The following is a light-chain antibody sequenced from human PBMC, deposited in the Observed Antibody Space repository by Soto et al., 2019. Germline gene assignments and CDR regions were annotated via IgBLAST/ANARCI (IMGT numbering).Light chain of an antibody. Sequence: QSALTQPPSASGSPGQSVTISCTGSSSDIGFFNYVSWYQHHPGKVPKLIIYHVTKRPSGVPDRFSRSKSGNTASLTVSGLQAEEEADYFCSSFVDGSSYVFGTGTKLTVL. CDR1: SSDIGFFNY. CDR3: SSFVDGSSYV. V-gene: IGLV2-8*01. CDR2: HVT. J-gene: IGLJ1*01.